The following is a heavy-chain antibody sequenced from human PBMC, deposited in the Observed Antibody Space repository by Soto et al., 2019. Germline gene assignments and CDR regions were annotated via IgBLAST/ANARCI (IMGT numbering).Heavy chain of an antibody. D-gene: IGHD4-4*01. CDR1: GFTFSSYA. CDR2: IVGSGGRT. CDR3: AKAPVPDYTAYGSCVFEL. Sequence: EVHLLESGGGLVQPGGSLRLSCVASGFTFSSYAMSWVRQAPGKGLEWVSSIVGSGGRTYYADSVQGRFTISRDNSKNTLYLQMNSLGAEDTAIFYCAKAPVPDYTAYGSCVFELWGRGPLVTVSS. V-gene: IGHV3-23*01. J-gene: IGHJ1*01.